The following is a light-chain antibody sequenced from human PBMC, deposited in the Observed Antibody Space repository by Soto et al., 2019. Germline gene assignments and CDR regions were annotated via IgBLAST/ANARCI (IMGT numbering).Light chain of an antibody. J-gene: IGKJ1*01. Sequence: EIVMTQSPATLSVSPGERATLSCRASQSVSSNLAWYQQKPGQAPRLLIYAASTRATGIPARFSGSGSGTEFTLTIRSLQSEDFAVYYCKQYNNWPRTFGQGTKVDIK. CDR2: AAS. CDR1: QSVSSN. V-gene: IGKV3-15*01. CDR3: KQYNNWPRT.